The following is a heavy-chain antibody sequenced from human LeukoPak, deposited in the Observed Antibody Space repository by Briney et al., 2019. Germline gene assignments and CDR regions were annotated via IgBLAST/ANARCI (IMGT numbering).Heavy chain of an antibody. CDR3: ARGDRFLDLEDYYYMDV. D-gene: IGHD3/OR15-3a*01. J-gene: IGHJ6*03. Sequence: GGSLRLSCAASGFTFSSYSMNWVRQAPGKGLEWVSSISSSSSYIYYADSVKGRFTISRDNAKNSLYLQMNSLRAEDTAVYYCARGDRFLDLEDYYYMDVWGKGTTVTVSS. CDR1: GFTFSSYS. V-gene: IGHV3-21*01. CDR2: ISSSSSYI.